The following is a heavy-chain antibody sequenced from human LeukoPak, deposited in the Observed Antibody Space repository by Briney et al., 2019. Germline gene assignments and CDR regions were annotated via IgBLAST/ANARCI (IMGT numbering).Heavy chain of an antibody. CDR3: ARSVVTLYWHFDL. D-gene: IGHD4-23*01. CDR1: GGSISSSNW. CDR2: IYHSGST. Sequence: SETLSLTCAVSGGSISSSNWWSWVRQPPGKGLEWIGEIYHSGSTNYNPSLKSRVTISLDTSKNQFSLKLSSVTTADTAVYYCARSVVTLYWHFDLWGRGTLVTVSS. J-gene: IGHJ2*01. V-gene: IGHV4-4*02.